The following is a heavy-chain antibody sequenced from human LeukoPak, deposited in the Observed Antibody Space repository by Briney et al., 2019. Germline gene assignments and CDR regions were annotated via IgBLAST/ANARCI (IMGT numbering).Heavy chain of an antibody. D-gene: IGHD1-7*01. J-gene: IGHJ4*02. CDR3: TTRYWNFSNIGIDY. CDR1: GFTFSNAW. Sequence: GGSLRLSCAASGFTFSNAWMSWVRQAPGKGLEWDGRIKSKTDGGTTDYAAPVKGRFTISRDDSKNTLYLQMNSLKTEDTAVYYCTTRYWNFSNIGIDYWGQRTLVTVSS. V-gene: IGHV3-15*01. CDR2: IKSKTDGGTT.